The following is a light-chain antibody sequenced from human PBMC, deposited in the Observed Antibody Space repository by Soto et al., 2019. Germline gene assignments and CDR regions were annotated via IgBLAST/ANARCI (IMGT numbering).Light chain of an antibody. J-gene: IGLJ3*02. CDR1: SSNIGSNY. CDR2: RNN. Sequence: QPVLTQPPSASGTPGQRVTISCSGSSSNIGSNYVYWYQQLPGTAPKLLIYRNNQRPSGVPDRFSGSKSGTLASLAISGLRSEDEADYYCAAWDDSLSGLWVFGGGTKLTVL. V-gene: IGLV1-47*01. CDR3: AAWDDSLSGLWV.